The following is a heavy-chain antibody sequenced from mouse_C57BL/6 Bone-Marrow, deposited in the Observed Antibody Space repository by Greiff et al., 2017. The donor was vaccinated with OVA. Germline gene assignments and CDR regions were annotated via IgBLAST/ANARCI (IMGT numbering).Heavy chain of an antibody. CDR1: GYTFTSYW. CDR2: IYPGSGST. V-gene: IGHV1-55*01. J-gene: IGHJ2*01. D-gene: IGHD1-1*01. Sequence: QVQLQQPGAELVKPGASVTLSCKASGYTFTSYWITWVKQRPGQGLEWIGDIYPGSGSTNYTEKFKSKATLTVDPSSRTAYMKLSSLTSEDSAVDYWARSRYYGNPYYFDYWGQGTTLTVAS. CDR3: ARSRYYGNPYYFDY.